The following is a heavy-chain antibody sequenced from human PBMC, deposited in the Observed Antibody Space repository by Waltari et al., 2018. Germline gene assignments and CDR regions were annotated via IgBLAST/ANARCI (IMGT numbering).Heavy chain of an antibody. CDR3: ARQGRYINVWWEDYWYFDH. V-gene: IGHV4-38-2*01. J-gene: IGHJ2*01. CDR2: INHSGST. Sequence: QVHLQVSGPGLVTPSETLSLTCAVSDYSISSGFYWGWIRQPPGKGLEWIGSINHSGSTFYNPPLKSRVTISVDTALNHFSLKLNSVTATDTAVYYCARQGRYINVWWEDYWYFDHWGRGTLVTVSS. D-gene: IGHD3-10*01. CDR1: DYSISSGFY.